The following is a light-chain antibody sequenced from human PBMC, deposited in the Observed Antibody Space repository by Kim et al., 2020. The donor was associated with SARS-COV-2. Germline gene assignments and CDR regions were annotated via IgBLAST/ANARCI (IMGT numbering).Light chain of an antibody. CDR1: TGVVTSGHY. V-gene: IGLV7-46*01. Sequence: PGGTVTRTCDSSTGVVTSGHYPYWLQQKPGQAPTTLIYDTGKKHSWTPARFSGSLLGGKAALTLSGAQSEDEAEYYCLLYYSGVRVFGGGTKLTVL. CDR2: DTG. J-gene: IGLJ3*02. CDR3: LLYYSGVRV.